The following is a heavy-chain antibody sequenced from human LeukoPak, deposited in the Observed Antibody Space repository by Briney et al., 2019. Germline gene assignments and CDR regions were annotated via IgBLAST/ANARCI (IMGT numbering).Heavy chain of an antibody. CDR1: GGSISSYY. CDR2: IYTSGST. Sequence: SETLSLTCTVSGGSISSYYWSWIRQPAGKGLEGIGRIYTSGSTNYNPSLTSRVTMSVDTSKNQFSLKLSSVTAADTAVYYCARGYCSSTSCFLSFDYMDVWGKGTTVTVSS. D-gene: IGHD2-2*01. J-gene: IGHJ6*03. CDR3: ARGYCSSTSCFLSFDYMDV. V-gene: IGHV4-4*07.